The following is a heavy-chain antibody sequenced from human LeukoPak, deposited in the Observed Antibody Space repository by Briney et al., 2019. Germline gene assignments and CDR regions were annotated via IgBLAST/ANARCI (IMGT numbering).Heavy chain of an antibody. CDR2: INPNSGGT. Sequence: ASVNVSCKASGYTFTGYYMHWVRQAPGQGLEWMGWINPNSGGTNYAQKFQGRVTMTRDTSISTAYMELSRLRSDDTAVYYCARFLWRAGGFDYWGQGTLVTVSS. V-gene: IGHV1-2*02. CDR1: GYTFTGYY. D-gene: IGHD1-14*01. J-gene: IGHJ4*02. CDR3: ARFLWRAGGFDY.